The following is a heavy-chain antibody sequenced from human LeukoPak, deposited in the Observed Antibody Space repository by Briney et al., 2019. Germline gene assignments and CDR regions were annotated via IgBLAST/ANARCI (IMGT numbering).Heavy chain of an antibody. CDR2: INPNSGGT. Sequence: ASVKVSCKASGYTFTGYYMHWVRQAPGQGIEWMGWINPNSGGTNYTQKFQGRVTMTRHTSISTAYMELSRLRSDDTAVYYCASGRTYCGGDCLPSDAFDIWGQGTMVTVSS. CDR1: GYTFTGYY. D-gene: IGHD2-21*01. CDR3: ASGRTYCGGDCLPSDAFDI. J-gene: IGHJ3*02. V-gene: IGHV1-2*02.